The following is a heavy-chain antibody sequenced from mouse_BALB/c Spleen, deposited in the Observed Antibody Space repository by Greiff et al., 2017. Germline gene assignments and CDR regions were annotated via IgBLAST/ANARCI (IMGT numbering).Heavy chain of an antibody. CDR1: GYTFTDYA. CDR3: AKTGTRAMDY. J-gene: IGHJ4*01. V-gene: IGHV1-67*01. D-gene: IGHD4-1*01. CDR2: ISTYYGNT. Sequence: QVQLQQSGPELVRPGVSVKISCKGSGYTFTDYAMHWVKQSHAKSLEWIGVISTYYGNTNYNQKFKGKATMTVDKSSSTAYMELARLTSEDSAIYYGAKTGTRAMDYWGQGTSVTVSS.